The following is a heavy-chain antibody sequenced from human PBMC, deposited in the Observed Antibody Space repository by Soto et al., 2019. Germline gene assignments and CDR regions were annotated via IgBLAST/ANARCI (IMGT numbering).Heavy chain of an antibody. CDR1: GEAVGSGQSY. Sequence: QVQLQESGPGLVKPSETLSLLCFVSGEAVGSGQSYWNWVRQAPGKGLEWMGHTAVTWAMKNSASLKSRVTMSVDPSKNQISLTLTSVTAADSATYFWARGRADSAGSSFGSRMDVWGQGTTVTVSS. V-gene: IGHV4-61*01. CDR2: TAVTWAM. J-gene: IGHJ6*02. D-gene: IGHD3-10*01. CDR3: ARGRADSAGSSFGSRMDV.